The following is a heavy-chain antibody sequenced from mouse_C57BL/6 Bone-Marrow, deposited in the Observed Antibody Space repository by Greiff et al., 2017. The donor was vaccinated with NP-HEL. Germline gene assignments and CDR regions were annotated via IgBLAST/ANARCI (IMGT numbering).Heavy chain of an antibody. CDR2: IYPRSGNT. V-gene: IGHV1-81*01. CDR3: ARLEDGYYVPAWFAD. J-gene: IGHJ3*01. Sequence: QVQLKHSGAELARPGASVKLSCKASGYTFTSYGISWVKQRTGQGLEWIGEIYPRSGNTYYNEKFKGKATLTADKSSSTAYMELRSLTSEDSAVYFCARLEDGYYVPAWFADWGQGTLVTVSA. D-gene: IGHD2-3*01. CDR1: GYTFTSYG.